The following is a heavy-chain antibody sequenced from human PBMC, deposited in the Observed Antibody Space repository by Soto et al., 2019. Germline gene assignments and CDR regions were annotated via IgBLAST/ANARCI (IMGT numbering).Heavy chain of an antibody. CDR1: GGTFSSYA. CDR2: IIPIFGTA. J-gene: IGHJ6*02. Sequence: SVKVSCKASGGTFSSYAISWVRQAPGQGLEWMGGIIPIFGTANYAQKFQGRVTITADESTSTAYMELSSLRSEDTAVYYCARDQEVALAAHYGMDVWGQGTTVTV. V-gene: IGHV1-69*13. CDR3: ARDQEVALAAHYGMDV. D-gene: IGHD2-15*01.